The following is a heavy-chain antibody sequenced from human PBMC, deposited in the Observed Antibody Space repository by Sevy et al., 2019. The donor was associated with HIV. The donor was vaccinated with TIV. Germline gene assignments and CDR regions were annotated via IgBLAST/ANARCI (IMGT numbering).Heavy chain of an antibody. CDR1: GYTFTGYY. CDR3: ARASSNIAAAVVFDY. Sequence: ASVKVSCKASGYTFTGYYMHWVRQAPGQGLEWMGRINPNSGGTNYAQKFQGRVTMTRDTSISTAYMELSRLRSDDTAVYYCARASSNIAAAVVFDYWGQGTLVTVSS. J-gene: IGHJ4*02. V-gene: IGHV1-2*06. D-gene: IGHD6-13*01. CDR2: INPNSGGT.